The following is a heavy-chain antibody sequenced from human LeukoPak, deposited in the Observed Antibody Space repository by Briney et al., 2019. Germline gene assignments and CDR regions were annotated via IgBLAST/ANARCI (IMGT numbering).Heavy chain of an antibody. CDR1: GGSITSGNYY. V-gene: IGHV4-61*02. CDR3: AWGDSSGYPFDP. Sequence: PSETLSLTCTVSGGSITSGNYYWSWFRQPAGKGLEYIGRIYTSGGTSGSTYYNPSLKSRVTISVDTSKNQFSLKLSSVTAADTAVYYCAWGDSSGYPFDPWAREPWSPSPQ. CDR2: IYTSGGTSGST. J-gene: IGHJ5*02. D-gene: IGHD3-22*01.